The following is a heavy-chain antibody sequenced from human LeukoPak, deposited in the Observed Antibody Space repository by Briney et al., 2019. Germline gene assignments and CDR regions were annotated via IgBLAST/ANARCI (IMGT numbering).Heavy chain of an antibody. J-gene: IGHJ4*02. CDR1: GGSISSYY. V-gene: IGHV4-59*01. CDR2: IYYSGST. Sequence: KTSETLSLTCTVSGGSISSYYWSWIRQPPGKGQGGIGYIYYSGSTNYNPSLKSRVTISVDTSKNQFSLKLSSVTAADTAMYYCARVRSSGWGKGFDYWGQGTLVTVSS. CDR3: ARVRSSGWGKGFDY. D-gene: IGHD6-19*01.